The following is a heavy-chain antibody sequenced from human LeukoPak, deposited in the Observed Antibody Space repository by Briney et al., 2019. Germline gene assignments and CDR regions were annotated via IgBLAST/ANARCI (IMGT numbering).Heavy chain of an antibody. Sequence: SETLSLTCTVSGGSISSYYWRWIRQPPGKGLEWIGYIYYSGSTNYNPSLKSRVTISVDTSKNQFSLKLSSVTAADTAVYYCARAGQGGYSSSWFPFDYWGQGTLVTVSS. CDR1: GGSISSYY. J-gene: IGHJ4*02. CDR2: IYYSGST. V-gene: IGHV4-59*01. D-gene: IGHD6-13*01. CDR3: ARAGQGGYSSSWFPFDY.